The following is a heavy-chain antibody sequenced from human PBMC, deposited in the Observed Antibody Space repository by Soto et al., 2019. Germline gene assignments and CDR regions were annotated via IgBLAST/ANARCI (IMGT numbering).Heavy chain of an antibody. D-gene: IGHD2-2*01. Sequence: PGESLKISCKGSGYSFTSYWISWVRQMPGKGLEWMGSIDPSDSYTNFSPSFQGHVTISADKSISTAYLQWSSLKASDTAMYYCARLVLLPAAHSGYYYYGLDVWGQGNTVTVS. CDR2: IDPSDSYT. J-gene: IGHJ6*02. V-gene: IGHV5-10-1*01. CDR3: ARLVLLPAAHSGYYYYGLDV. CDR1: GYSFTSYW.